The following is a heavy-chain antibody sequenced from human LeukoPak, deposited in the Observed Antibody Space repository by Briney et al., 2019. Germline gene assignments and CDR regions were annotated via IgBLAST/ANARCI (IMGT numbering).Heavy chain of an antibody. Sequence: SETLSLTCAGYGGSFSGYYWSWIRQPPGKGLEWIGEINHTGSTNYNPSLKSRVTISVDTSNNPLYMTLSSVTVEDAAVYYCERVKGYSGSGSYPRGPYYFDYWGQGTLVTVSS. V-gene: IGHV4-34*01. CDR3: ERVKGYSGSGSYPRGPYYFDY. CDR1: GGSFSGYY. CDR2: INHTGST. D-gene: IGHD3-10*01. J-gene: IGHJ4*02.